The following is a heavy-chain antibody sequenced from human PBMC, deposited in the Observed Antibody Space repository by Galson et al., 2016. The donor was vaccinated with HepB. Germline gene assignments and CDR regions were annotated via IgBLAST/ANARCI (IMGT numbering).Heavy chain of an antibody. CDR2: LSTNGLSQ. V-gene: IGHV3-30-3*01. Sequence: SLRLSCAASGFSVNTYAVNWVRQAPGKGLEWVAVLSTNGLSQHYADPVKGRFTISKDNPKNTLYLQMNSLKVEDTAVYYCAREMHVAAAAAFDFWGRGTLVTVSS. CDR3: AREMHVAAAAAFDF. D-gene: IGHD6-13*01. CDR1: GFSVNTYA. J-gene: IGHJ4*02.